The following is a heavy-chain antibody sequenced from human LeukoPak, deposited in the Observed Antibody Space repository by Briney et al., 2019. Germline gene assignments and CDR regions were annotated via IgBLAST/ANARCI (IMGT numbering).Heavy chain of an antibody. CDR2: INDRGIAT. D-gene: IGHD5-18*01. J-gene: IGHJ6*03. Sequence: GGSLRLSCAASGFTFSNAWMTWVRQAPGKGLEWVSTINDRGIATYYADSVKGRFTISRDNSKNTLSLQVSSLRAEDTAIYYCAKGLKTAVGPYKGYHYYMDVWGKGTTVTVS. CDR1: GFTFSNAW. CDR3: AKGLKTAVGPYKGYHYYMDV. V-gene: IGHV3-23*01.